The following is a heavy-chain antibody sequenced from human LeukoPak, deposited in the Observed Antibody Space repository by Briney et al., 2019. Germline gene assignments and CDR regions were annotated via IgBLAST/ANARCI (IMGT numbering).Heavy chain of an antibody. CDR1: GFTFSRYW. V-gene: IGHV3-74*01. CDR3: ATAGGDGSRMGFDP. J-gene: IGHJ5*02. CDR2: TSADGSVT. D-gene: IGHD2-15*01. Sequence: GGSLRLSCADSGFTFSRYWMHWVRQTPGKGLVWVSCTSADGSVTRYADSVKGRFTISRDNTKSTLYLQMHSLRAEDTAVYYCATAGGDGSRMGFDPWGQGTLVTVSS.